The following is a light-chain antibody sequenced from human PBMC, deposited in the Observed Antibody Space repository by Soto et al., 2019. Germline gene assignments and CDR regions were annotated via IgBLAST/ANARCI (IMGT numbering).Light chain of an antibody. V-gene: IGKV1-16*02. J-gene: IGKJ4*01. CDR1: QEISNH. CDR3: QQYHNYPVT. CDR2: DAS. Sequence: DLQMTQSPSSLSASVGDRVTITCRASQEISNHLAWFQQKPGKPPKSLIYDASSLQSGVPSKFSGSGSGTDFTLTISSLQPEDFATYYCQQYHNYPVTFGGGTKAEIK.